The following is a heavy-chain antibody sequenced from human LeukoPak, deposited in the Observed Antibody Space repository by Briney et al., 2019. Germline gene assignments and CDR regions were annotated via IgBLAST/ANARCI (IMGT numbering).Heavy chain of an antibody. D-gene: IGHD5-12*01. Sequence: GGSLRLSCAASVFTFSSYSFYCVRQAPGKGLEWVASITSTSTYIYYADSVQGRFAVSRDNAKNSLYLQMNSLRAEDTAVFYCVKRGPNNSGLDYWGQGTLVTVSS. CDR1: VFTFSSYS. J-gene: IGHJ4*02. CDR3: VKRGPNNSGLDY. CDR2: ITSTSTYI. V-gene: IGHV3-21*01.